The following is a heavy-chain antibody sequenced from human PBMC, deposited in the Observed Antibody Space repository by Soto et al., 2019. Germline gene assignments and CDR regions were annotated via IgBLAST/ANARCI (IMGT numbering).Heavy chain of an antibody. CDR3: SCLGYCSSTSCSRGSDWFDP. CDR2: INHSGRT. D-gene: IGHD2-2*01. Sequence: SETLSLTCAVYGGSFSGYYWSWIRQPPGKGLEWIGEINHSGRTNYNPSLKSRVTISVDTSKNQFSFELSSVTAADTAVYYFSCLGYCSSTSCSRGSDWFDPWGQGTLVTVSS. V-gene: IGHV4-34*01. CDR1: GGSFSGYY. J-gene: IGHJ5*02.